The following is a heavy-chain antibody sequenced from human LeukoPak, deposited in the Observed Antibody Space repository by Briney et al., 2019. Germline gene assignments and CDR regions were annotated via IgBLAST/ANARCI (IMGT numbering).Heavy chain of an antibody. CDR1: GFTFSSYG. V-gene: IGHV3-33*01. Sequence: GRSLRLSCAASGFTFSSYGMHWVRQAPGKGLEWVAVIWYDGSNKYYADSVKGRFTISRDNSKNTLYLQMNSLRAEDTAVYYCARAIPESSGYCSSTSCSTLYYYYGMDVWGQGTTVTVSS. CDR3: ARAIPESSGYCSSTSCSTLYYYYGMDV. D-gene: IGHD2-2*01. J-gene: IGHJ6*02. CDR2: IWYDGSNK.